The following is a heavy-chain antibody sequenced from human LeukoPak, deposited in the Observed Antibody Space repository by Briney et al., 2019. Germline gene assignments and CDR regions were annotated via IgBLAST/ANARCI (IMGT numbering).Heavy chain of an antibody. CDR3: AKYKTSTVTTGFDY. V-gene: IGHV3-23*01. CDR2: ISGSGGST. Sequence: GGSLRLSCAASGFTFSSYAMSWVRQAPGKGLEWVSAISGSGGSTYYADSVKGRFTISRDNSKNTLYLQMNSLRAEDPAVYYCAKYKTSTVTTGFDYWGQGTLVTVSS. J-gene: IGHJ4*02. D-gene: IGHD4-17*01. CDR1: GFTFSSYA.